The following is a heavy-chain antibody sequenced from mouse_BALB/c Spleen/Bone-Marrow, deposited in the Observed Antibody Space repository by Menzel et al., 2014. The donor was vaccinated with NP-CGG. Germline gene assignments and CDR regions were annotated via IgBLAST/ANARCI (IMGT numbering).Heavy chain of an antibody. Sequence: QVQLQQSGAELVRPGASVKLSCKASGYTFTSYWINWVKQRPGQGLEWIGNIYPSDSYTNYNQKFKDKATLTVDKSSSTAYMQLSSPTSEDSAVYYCTRTYDYDEGGFGYWGQGTTLTVSS. D-gene: IGHD2-4*01. CDR3: TRTYDYDEGGFGY. CDR2: IYPSDSYT. V-gene: IGHV1-69*02. J-gene: IGHJ2*01. CDR1: GYTFTSYW.